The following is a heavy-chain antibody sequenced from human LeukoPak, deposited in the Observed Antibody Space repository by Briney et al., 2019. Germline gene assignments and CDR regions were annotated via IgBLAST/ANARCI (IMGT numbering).Heavy chain of an antibody. CDR1: VYTLTELS. V-gene: IGHV1-24*01. J-gene: IGHJ5*02. D-gene: IGHD2-15*01. CDR2: FDTEDGET. CDR3: ATQIEGPVLYRHWVFDP. Sequence: ASVKVSCKVSVYTLTELSMHWVRQAPGKGLEWMGGFDTEDGETIYAQKFQGRVTMTEDTSTDTAYMELSSLRSEDTAVYYCATQIEGPVLYRHWVFDPWGQGTLVTVSS.